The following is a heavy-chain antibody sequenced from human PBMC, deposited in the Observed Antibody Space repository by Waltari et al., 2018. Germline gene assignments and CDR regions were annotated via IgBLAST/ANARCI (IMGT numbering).Heavy chain of an antibody. V-gene: IGHV1-46*01. CDR2: INPSGGST. CDR3: ARWASSSWY. D-gene: IGHD6-13*01. J-gene: IGHJ4*02. CDR1: GYTFTSYY. Sequence: QVQLVQSGAEVKKPGASVKVSCKASGYTFTSYYMHWVRQAPGQGLEWMGIINPSGGSTSYAQKFQGRGTMTRDTAKSTVYMELSSVTAADTAGYYCARWASSSWYGGQGTLVTVSS.